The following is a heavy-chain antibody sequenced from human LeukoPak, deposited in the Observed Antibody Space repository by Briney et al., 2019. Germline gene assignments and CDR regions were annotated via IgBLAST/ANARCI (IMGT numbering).Heavy chain of an antibody. CDR2: IYYSGST. V-gene: IGHV4-59*01. J-gene: IGHJ4*02. CDR1: GGSISSYY. CDR3: ARKCGGAHYYFDY. Sequence: PSETLSLTCTVSGGSISSYYWSWLRQPPGKGLEWVGYIYYSGSTNYNPSLKSRVTISVDTSKNQFSLKLSSVTAADTAVYYCARKCGGAHYYFDYWGQGTLVTVSS. D-gene: IGHD3-16*01.